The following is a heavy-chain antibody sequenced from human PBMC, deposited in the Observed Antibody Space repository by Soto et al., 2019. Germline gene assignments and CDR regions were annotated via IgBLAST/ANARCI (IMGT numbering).Heavy chain of an antibody. J-gene: IGHJ3*02. Sequence: ASVKVSCKASGYTFTSYDINWVRQATGQGLEWMGWMNPNSGNTGYAQKLQGRVTMTRNTSISTAYMELSSLRSEDTAVYYCARGGSVEYSSSSGAFDIWGQGTMVTVSS. CDR1: GYTFTSYD. D-gene: IGHD6-6*01. CDR2: MNPNSGNT. CDR3: ARGGSVEYSSSSGAFDI. V-gene: IGHV1-8*01.